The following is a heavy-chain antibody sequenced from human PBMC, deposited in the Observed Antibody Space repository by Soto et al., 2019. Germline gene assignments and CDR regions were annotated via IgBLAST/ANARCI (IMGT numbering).Heavy chain of an antibody. CDR2: ISSSGTGT. Sequence: QVQLVESGGGLVKPGGSLRLSCAASGFKFRDYYMIWIRQAPGKGLEWVSYISSSGTGTYYGDSVKGRFTISRDNAKNSLYLQMNSLRAEDTAVYYCARGLSDAFDIWGQGTMVTVSS. V-gene: IGHV3-11*01. CDR1: GFKFRDYY. CDR3: ARGLSDAFDI. J-gene: IGHJ3*02.